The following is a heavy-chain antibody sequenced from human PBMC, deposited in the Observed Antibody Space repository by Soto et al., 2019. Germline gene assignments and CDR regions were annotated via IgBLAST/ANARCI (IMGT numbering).Heavy chain of an antibody. J-gene: IGHJ5*02. CDR3: AREVRARIAARHNWFDP. D-gene: IGHD6-6*01. Sequence: QVQLQESGPGLVKPSQTLSLTCTVSGGSISSGGYYWSWIRQHPGKGLEWIGFIDYSGSTYYNQSLKSRVSISVDTSKNQFSLKLSSVTAADTGVYYCAREVRARIAARHNWFDPWGQGTLVTVSS. V-gene: IGHV4-31*03. CDR2: IDYSGST. CDR1: GGSISSGGYY.